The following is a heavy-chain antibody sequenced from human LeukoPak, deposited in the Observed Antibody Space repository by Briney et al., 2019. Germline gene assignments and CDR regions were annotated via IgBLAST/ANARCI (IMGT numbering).Heavy chain of an antibody. CDR3: AKDSSGWPSNWFDP. Sequence: ASVKVSCKASGYTFTSYDINWVRQATGQGPEWMGWMSPNSGNTGYAQKFQGRVTITRDTSASTAYMELSSLRSEDTAVYYCAKDSSGWPSNWFDPWGQGTLVTVSS. CDR2: MSPNSGNT. J-gene: IGHJ5*02. V-gene: IGHV1-8*01. CDR1: GYTFTSYD. D-gene: IGHD6-19*01.